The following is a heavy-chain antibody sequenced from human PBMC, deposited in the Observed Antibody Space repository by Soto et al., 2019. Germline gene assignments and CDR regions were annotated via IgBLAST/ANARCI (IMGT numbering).Heavy chain of an antibody. V-gene: IGHV1-69*13. CDR2: IIPIFGTA. CDR1: GGTFSSYA. CDR3: ARGPTDYGGNSTSPRPLDY. J-gene: IGHJ4*02. D-gene: IGHD4-17*01. Sequence: GASVKVSCKASGGTFSSYAISWVRQAPGQGLEWMGGIIPIFGTANYAQKFQGRVTITADESTSTAYMELSSLRSEDTAVYYCARGPTDYGGNSTSPRPLDYWGQGTLVTVSS.